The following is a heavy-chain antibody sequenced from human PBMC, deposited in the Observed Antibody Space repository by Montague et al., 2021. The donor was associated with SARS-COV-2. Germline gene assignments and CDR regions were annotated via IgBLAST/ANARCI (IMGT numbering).Heavy chain of an antibody. V-gene: IGHV4-4*02. J-gene: IGHJ4*02. D-gene: IGHD3-9*01. CDR3: MRAGGFDNRPPV. Sequence: SETLSLTYAVSGDSIMTTNWWSWVRQPPGKGLEWIGEIYQSGSTNCNPSLKSRVTMSVDKSKDQFSLELNSLTAADTALYYCMRAGGFDNRPPVWGQGALVTVSS. CDR1: GDSIMTTNW. CDR2: IYQSGST.